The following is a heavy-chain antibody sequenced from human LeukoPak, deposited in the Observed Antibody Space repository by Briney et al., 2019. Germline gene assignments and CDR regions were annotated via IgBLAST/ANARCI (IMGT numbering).Heavy chain of an antibody. CDR3: ATQGVVVTAVEIHFDY. D-gene: IGHD2-21*02. CDR1: GYTFTDYY. Sequence: ASVKVSCKASGYTFTDYYMHWLRQAPGKGLEWMGGFDPEDGETIYAQKFQGRVTMTEDTSTDTAYMELSSLRSEDTAVYYCATQGVVVTAVEIHFDYWGQGTLVTVSS. V-gene: IGHV1-24*01. CDR2: FDPEDGET. J-gene: IGHJ4*02.